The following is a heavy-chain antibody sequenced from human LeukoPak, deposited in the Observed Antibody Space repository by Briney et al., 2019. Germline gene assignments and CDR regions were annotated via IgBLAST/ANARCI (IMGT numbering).Heavy chain of an antibody. J-gene: IGHJ4*02. CDR3: ARDFPGDSKPYYFDY. CDR1: GGSISSGSYY. Sequence: SQTLSLTCTVSGGSISSGSYYWSWIRQPAGKGLEWIGRIYTSGSTSYSPSLKSRVTISADTSQNQFSLKLSSVTAADTAVYYCARDFPGDSKPYYFDYWGQGTLVTVSS. CDR2: IYTSGST. V-gene: IGHV4-61*02. D-gene: IGHD7-27*01.